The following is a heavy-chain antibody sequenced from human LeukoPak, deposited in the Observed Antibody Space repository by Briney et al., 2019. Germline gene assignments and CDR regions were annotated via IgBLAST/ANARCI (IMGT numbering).Heavy chain of an antibody. V-gene: IGHV4-38-2*01. J-gene: IGHJ4*02. CDR2: NYHSGST. CDR3: ARLGVDEAAPYYFDY. CDR1: GYSISSGYY. D-gene: IGHD6-25*01. Sequence: SETLSLTCAVSGYSISSGYYWGLIRPPPGKGLEWIGVNYHSGSTYYNPSLKRVVTISGDTNKNHFSLQLSSVTAADTAVYYCARLGVDEAAPYYFDYWGQGTLVTVSS.